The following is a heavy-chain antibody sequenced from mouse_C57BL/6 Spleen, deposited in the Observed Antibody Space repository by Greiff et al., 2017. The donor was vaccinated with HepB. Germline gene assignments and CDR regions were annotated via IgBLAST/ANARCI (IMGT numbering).Heavy chain of an antibody. D-gene: IGHD2-5*01. J-gene: IGHJ2*01. V-gene: IGHV7-3*01. CDR1: GFTFTAYY. CDR2: IRNKANGYTT. Sequence: EVQLVESGGGLVQPGGSLSLSCAASGFTFTAYYMSWVRQPPGKALEWLGFIRNKANGYTTEYSASVKGRFTISRDNSQSILYLQMNALRAEDSATYYCARYKSNYGDYWGQGTTLTVSS. CDR3: ARYKSNYGDY.